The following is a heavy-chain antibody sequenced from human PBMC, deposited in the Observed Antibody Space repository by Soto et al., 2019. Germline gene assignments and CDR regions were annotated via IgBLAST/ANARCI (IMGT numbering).Heavy chain of an antibody. CDR2: IYHSGST. J-gene: IGHJ5*02. CDR3: VRGSETLVRGGHPGWWFYH. Sequence: QLQLQESGSGLVKPSQTLSLTCAVSGGSISSGGYSWSWIRQPPGKGLEWIGYIYHSGSTYYNPSLKSRVTITVDRSNNQFSLESSSVSGADTAVYYCVRGSETLVRGGHPGWWFYHWGQGTLVTVSS. D-gene: IGHD3-10*01. CDR1: GGSISSGGYS. V-gene: IGHV4-30-2*01.